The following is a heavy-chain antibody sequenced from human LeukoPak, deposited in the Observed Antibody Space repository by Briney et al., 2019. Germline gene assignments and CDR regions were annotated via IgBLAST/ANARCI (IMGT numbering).Heavy chain of an antibody. CDR2: ISSSSSYI. CDR1: GFTFSSYS. J-gene: IGHJ4*02. D-gene: IGHD3-22*01. CDR3: ARDRHELYYYDSSGGGY. V-gene: IGHV3-21*01. Sequence: GGSLRLSCAASGFTFSSYSMNWVRQAPGKGLEWVSSISSSSSYIYYADSVKGRFTISRDNAKNSLYLQMNSLRAEDTAVYYCARDRHELYYYDSSGGGYWGQGTLVTVSS.